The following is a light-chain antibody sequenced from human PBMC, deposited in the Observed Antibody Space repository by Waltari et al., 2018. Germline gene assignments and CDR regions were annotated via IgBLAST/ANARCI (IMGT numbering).Light chain of an antibody. CDR3: QHYDNYPVA. V-gene: IGKV1-5*03. CDR2: KSS. Sequence: DIQMTQSPSTLPASVGDRVSITCRASQSISIWLAWDQQRSGKAPELLISKSSSLESGVPSRFSCSGSVTEFTLTITNVHPDDFATYYCQHYDNYPVAFGQGTKLEIK. J-gene: IGKJ2*01. CDR1: QSISIW.